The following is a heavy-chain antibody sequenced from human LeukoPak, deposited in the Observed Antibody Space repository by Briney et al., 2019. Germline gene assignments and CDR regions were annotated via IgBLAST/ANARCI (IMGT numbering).Heavy chain of an antibody. CDR3: ARDRGSYAWDY. CDR2: IYSGGST. CDR1: GFTVSSNY. D-gene: IGHD5-12*01. J-gene: IGHJ4*02. Sequence: PGGSLRLSCAASGFTVSSNYMNWARQAPGKGLEWVSVIYSGGSTYYADSVKGRFTISRDNSKNTLYLQMNSLRPEDTAVYYCARDRGSYAWDYWGQGTLVTVSS. V-gene: IGHV3-66*02.